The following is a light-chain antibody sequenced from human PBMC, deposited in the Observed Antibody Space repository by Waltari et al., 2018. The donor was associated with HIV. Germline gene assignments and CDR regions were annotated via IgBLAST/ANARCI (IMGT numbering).Light chain of an antibody. CDR2: QDN. J-gene: IGLJ2*01. CDR3: QAWDRGTAV. CDR1: KLGDKY. V-gene: IGLV3-1*01. Sequence: SYELTQPPSVSVSPGQTASITCSGDKLGDKYTCWYQQKPGQSPVLVIYQDNKRPSGIAARLSGSNSGNTATLTISGTQAMDEADYYCQAWDRGTAVFGGGTKLTVL.